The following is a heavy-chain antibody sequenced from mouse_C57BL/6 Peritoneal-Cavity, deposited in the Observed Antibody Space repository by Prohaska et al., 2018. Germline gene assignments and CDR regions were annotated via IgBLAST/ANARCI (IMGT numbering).Heavy chain of an antibody. D-gene: IGHD1-2*01. CDR3: ARRRTTAWYFDV. V-gene: IGHV1-26*01. Sequence: HGKSMEGIGDINPNNGGTSYNQKFKGKATLTVDKSSSTAYLELRSLTSEDSAVYYCARRRTTAWYFDVWGTGTTVTVSS. CDR2: INPNNGGT. J-gene: IGHJ1*03.